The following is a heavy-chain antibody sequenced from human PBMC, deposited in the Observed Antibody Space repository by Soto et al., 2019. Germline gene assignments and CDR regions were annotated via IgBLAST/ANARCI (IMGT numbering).Heavy chain of an antibody. Sequence: QVQLQESGPGLVKPSQTLSLTCTVSGGSISSGGYYWSWIRQHPGKGLEWIGYIYYSGSTYYNPFLKSRVTISVATSKNQFSLKLGSVTAADTAVYYCARVSSSGLADWFDPWGQGTLVTVSS. J-gene: IGHJ5*02. CDR3: ARVSSSGLADWFDP. V-gene: IGHV4-31*03. CDR1: GGSISSGGYY. D-gene: IGHD6-6*01. CDR2: IYYSGST.